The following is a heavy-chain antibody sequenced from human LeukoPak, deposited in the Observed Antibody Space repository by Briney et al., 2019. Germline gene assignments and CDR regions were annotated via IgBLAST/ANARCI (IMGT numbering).Heavy chain of an antibody. CDR1: GFTFSSYW. CDR2: INTDGSST. D-gene: IGHD3-9*01. Sequence: AGGSLRLSCAASGFTFSSYWMHWVRQAPGKGLVWVSRINTDGSSTSYADSVKGRFTVSRDNSKNTLFLQMNSLRVEDTAVYYCAKKTPGDWVPLDSWGQGTVVTVSS. J-gene: IGHJ4*02. V-gene: IGHV3-74*01. CDR3: AKKTPGDWVPLDS.